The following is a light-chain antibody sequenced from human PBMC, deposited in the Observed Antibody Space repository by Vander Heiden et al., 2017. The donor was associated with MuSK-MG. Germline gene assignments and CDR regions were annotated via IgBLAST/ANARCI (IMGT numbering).Light chain of an antibody. CDR3: TQDLPTVT. J-gene: IGKJ4*01. CDR2: WGS. CDR1: QRLLHSNGSNY. Sequence: DIVMTQSPLSLPVTPGEPASISCRSSQRLLHSNGSNYLDWYRQKPGQSQQLMIYWGSNRVYGVTDRFSGSGELKDFTLKSSRGEDEDVGVYYFTQDLPTVTFGGGTKVDIK. V-gene: IGKV2-28*01.